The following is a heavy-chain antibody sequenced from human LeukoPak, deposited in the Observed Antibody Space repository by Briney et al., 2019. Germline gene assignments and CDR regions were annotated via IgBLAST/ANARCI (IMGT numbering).Heavy chain of an antibody. V-gene: IGHV4-4*09. Sequence: PSETLSLTCTVSGGSISSYYWSWIRQPPGKGLEWIGYIYTSGNTNYNPSLKSRVTISVDTSKNQFSLKLSSVTAADTAVYYCAGQYDTNWFDPWGQGTLVTVSS. D-gene: IGHD3-22*01. CDR3: AGQYDTNWFDP. J-gene: IGHJ5*02. CDR1: GGSISSYY. CDR2: IYTSGNT.